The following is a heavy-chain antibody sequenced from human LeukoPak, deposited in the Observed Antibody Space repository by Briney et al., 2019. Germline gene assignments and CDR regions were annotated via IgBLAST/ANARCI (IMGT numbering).Heavy chain of an antibody. Sequence: GGSLRLSCAASGFTFSSYGMHWVRQAPGKGLEWVAVIWYDGSNKYYADSVKGRFAISRDNSKNTLYLQMNSLRAEDTAVYYCARDRFVVAAAGTQNWFDPWGQGTLVTVSS. J-gene: IGHJ5*02. D-gene: IGHD6-13*01. V-gene: IGHV3-33*01. CDR3: ARDRFVVAAAGTQNWFDP. CDR1: GFTFSSYG. CDR2: IWYDGSNK.